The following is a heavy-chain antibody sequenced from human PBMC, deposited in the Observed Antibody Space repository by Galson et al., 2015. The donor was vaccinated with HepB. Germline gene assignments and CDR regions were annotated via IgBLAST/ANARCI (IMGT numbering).Heavy chain of an antibody. CDR1: GFTFGDYA. Sequence: SLRLSCAASGFTFGDYAMSWFRQAPGKGLEWVGFIRSKAYGGTTEYAASVKGRFTISRDDSKSIAYLQMNSLKTEDTAVYYCTRGWESDEYSSSLGYYYGMDVWGQGTTVTVSS. CDR2: IRSKAYGGTT. D-gene: IGHD6-6*01. CDR3: TRGWESDEYSSSLGYYYGMDV. V-gene: IGHV3-49*03. J-gene: IGHJ6*02.